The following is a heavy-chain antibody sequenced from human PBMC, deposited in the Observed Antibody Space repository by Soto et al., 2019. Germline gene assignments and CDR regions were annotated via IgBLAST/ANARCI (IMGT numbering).Heavy chain of an antibody. J-gene: IGHJ4*02. Sequence: SETLSLTCAVSGGSISSGGYSWSWIRQPPGKGLEWIGYIYHSGSTYYNPSLKSRVTISVDRSKNQLSLKLSSVTAADTAVYYCARYRGYGSGSYYNSFDYWGQGTLVTVSS. D-gene: IGHD3-10*01. CDR3: ARYRGYGSGSYYNSFDY. V-gene: IGHV4-30-2*01. CDR2: IYHSGST. CDR1: GGSISSGGYS.